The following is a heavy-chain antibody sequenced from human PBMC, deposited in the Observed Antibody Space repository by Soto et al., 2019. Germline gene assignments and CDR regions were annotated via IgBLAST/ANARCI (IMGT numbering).Heavy chain of an antibody. Sequence: QVQLVQSGAEVKKPGASVKVSCKASGYTFTSYAMHWVRQAPGQRLEWMGCINAGNGNTKYSQKFQGRVTITRDTDASTAYMELSSLRSEDTAVYYCARDGATAMVDPFDYWGQGTLVTVSA. CDR1: GYTFTSYA. D-gene: IGHD5-18*01. V-gene: IGHV1-3*01. J-gene: IGHJ4*02. CDR2: INAGNGNT. CDR3: ARDGATAMVDPFDY.